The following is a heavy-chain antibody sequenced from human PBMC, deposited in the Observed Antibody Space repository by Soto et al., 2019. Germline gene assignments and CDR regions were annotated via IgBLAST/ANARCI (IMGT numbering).Heavy chain of an antibody. Sequence: QVQLVESGGGVVQPGTSLRLSCEASGFTFSGFGMHWVRQAPGKGLEWVAVIWYDGSKKYYADCVKGRLTISRDNSKKALYLQMNSLRAEDTAVYYCARGRGGSYGGNSAHFDIWGQGTLVTVSS. J-gene: IGHJ3*02. D-gene: IGHD4-17*01. CDR3: ARGRGGSYGGNSAHFDI. CDR1: GFTFSGFG. CDR2: IWYDGSKK. V-gene: IGHV3-33*01.